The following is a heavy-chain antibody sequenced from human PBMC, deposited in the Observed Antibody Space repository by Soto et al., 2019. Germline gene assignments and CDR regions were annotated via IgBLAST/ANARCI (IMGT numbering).Heavy chain of an antibody. CDR3: AREAVRFLPGPDMDV. CDR2: ISSSSSYT. V-gene: IGHV3-11*06. CDR1: GVTFSDYY. D-gene: IGHD3-3*01. J-gene: IGHJ6*03. Sequence: GGSLRLSCAASGVTFSDYYMSWIRQAPGKGLEWVSYISSSSSYTNYADSVKGRFTISRDNAKNSLYLQMNSLRAEDTAVYYCAREAVRFLPGPDMDVWGKGTTVTVSS.